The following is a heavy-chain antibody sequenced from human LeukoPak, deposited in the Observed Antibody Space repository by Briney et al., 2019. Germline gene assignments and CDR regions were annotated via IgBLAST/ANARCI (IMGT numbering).Heavy chain of an antibody. CDR2: ISGSGGST. CDR3: AKSRYCSGGSCRWYFDY. J-gene: IGHJ4*02. Sequence: TGGSLRLSCAASGFTFSSYAMSWVRQAPGKGLEWVSAISGSGGSTYYTDSVKGRFTISRDNSKNTLYLQMNSLRAEDTAVYYCAKSRYCSGGSCRWYFDYWGQGTLVTVSS. V-gene: IGHV3-23*01. D-gene: IGHD2-15*01. CDR1: GFTFSSYA.